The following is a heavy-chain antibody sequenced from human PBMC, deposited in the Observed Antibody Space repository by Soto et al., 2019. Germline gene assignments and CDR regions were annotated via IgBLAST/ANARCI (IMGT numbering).Heavy chain of an antibody. CDR3: AKDVISLVSLRQYYLAL. V-gene: IGHV3-30*18. J-gene: IGHJ2*01. Sequence: GGSLRLSCAASGFSISDCSMNWVRRAPGKGLEWVALTSNDGRHKYYADSVKGRLTISRDNYKNTLYLQMNTLRAEDTAVYYCAKDVISLVSLRQYYLALRGRGTLVPVSS. D-gene: IGHD3-10*01. CDR1: GFSISDCS. CDR2: TSNDGRHK.